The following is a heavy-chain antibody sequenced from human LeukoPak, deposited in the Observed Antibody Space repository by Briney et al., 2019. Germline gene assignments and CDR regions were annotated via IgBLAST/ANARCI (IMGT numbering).Heavy chain of an antibody. Sequence: GRSLRLSCAASGFSFDDYAMHWVRQAPGKGLEWLSIISWNSGYIGYANSMKGRFTISRDNAKNSLYLQMNSLRAEDTAFYYCAKVRGTYSSGFFFDYWGQGALVTVSS. V-gene: IGHV3-9*01. J-gene: IGHJ4*02. CDR1: GFSFDDYA. CDR2: ISWNSGYI. D-gene: IGHD6-19*01. CDR3: AKVRGTYSSGFFFDY.